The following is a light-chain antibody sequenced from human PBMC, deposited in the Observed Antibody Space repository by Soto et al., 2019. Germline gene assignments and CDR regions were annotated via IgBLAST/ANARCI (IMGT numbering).Light chain of an antibody. CDR1: QSVSNW. CDR2: DVS. V-gene: IGKV1-5*01. Sequence: DIQMTQSPSTLSASVGERVTITCRASQSVSNWLAWYQQKPGKAPKLLIYDVSSLKSGVPSRFSGSGSGREFILTISSLQPDDCATYYCQQFDSYSWTFGQGNKV. J-gene: IGKJ1*01. CDR3: QQFDSYSWT.